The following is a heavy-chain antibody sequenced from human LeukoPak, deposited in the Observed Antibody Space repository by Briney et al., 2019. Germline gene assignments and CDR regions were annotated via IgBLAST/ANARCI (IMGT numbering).Heavy chain of an antibody. D-gene: IGHD5-24*01. V-gene: IGHV4-39*01. Sequence: SETLSLTCIVSRGSISSSGYYWAWIRQAPGKGLGWIGSFYYSGTIKYNSSLKSRVTISVDTSKNQFSLKLSSVSAADTAVYYCARSRDGYISTFDYWGQGTLVTVSS. CDR2: FYYSGTI. J-gene: IGHJ4*02. CDR3: ARSRDGYISTFDY. CDR1: RGSISSSGYY.